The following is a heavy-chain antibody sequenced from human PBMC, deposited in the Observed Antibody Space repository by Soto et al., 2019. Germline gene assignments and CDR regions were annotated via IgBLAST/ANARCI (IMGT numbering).Heavy chain of an antibody. Sequence: QVQLVESGGGVVQPGRSLRLSCAASGFTFSSDGMHWVRQAPGKGLEWVAVLSYDGSNKYYADSVKGRFTISRDNSKNTLYRQLNSLRAEDTGVYYFAKEEGEIATFCMDVWGQGTTVTVSS. CDR1: GFTFSSDG. V-gene: IGHV3-30*18. CDR2: LSYDGSNK. J-gene: IGHJ6*02. CDR3: AKEEGEIATFCMDV. D-gene: IGHD6-13*01.